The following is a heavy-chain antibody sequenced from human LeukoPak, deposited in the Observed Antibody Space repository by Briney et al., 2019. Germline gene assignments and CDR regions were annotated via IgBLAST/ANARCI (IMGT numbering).Heavy chain of an antibody. J-gene: IGHJ4*01. CDR3: ARGNFGSGWPVRDDY. V-gene: IGHV1-8*01. CDR2: MNPNSGNT. CDR1: GYTFTSHD. Sequence: ASVKVSCKASGYTFTSHDINWVRQATGQGLEWMGWMNPNSGNTGYAQKFQGRVTMTRNTSISTAYMELSSLRSEDTAVYYCARGNFGSGWPVRDDYWGQGTLVTVSS. D-gene: IGHD6-19*01.